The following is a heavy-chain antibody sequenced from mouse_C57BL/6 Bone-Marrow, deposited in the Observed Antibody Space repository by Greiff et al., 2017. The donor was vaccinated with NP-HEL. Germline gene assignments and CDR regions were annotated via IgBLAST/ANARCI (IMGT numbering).Heavy chain of an antibody. D-gene: IGHD1-1*01. CDR1: GYTFTDYY. V-gene: IGHV1-19*01. CDR3: ARGGYYGSSYYAMDY. Sequence: VQLQQSGPVLVKPGASVKMSCKASGYTFTDYYMNWVKQSHGKSLEWIGVINPYNGGTSYNQKFKGKATLTVDKSSSTAYMELNSLISDDSAVYYCARGGYYGSSYYAMDYWGQGTSVTVSS. CDR2: INPYNGGT. J-gene: IGHJ4*01.